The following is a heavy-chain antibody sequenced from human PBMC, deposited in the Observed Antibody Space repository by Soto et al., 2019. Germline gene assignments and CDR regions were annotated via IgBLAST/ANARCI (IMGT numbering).Heavy chain of an antibody. Sequence: GGSLRLSCAASGFTFSSYGMHWVRQAPGKGLEWVAVISYDGSNKYYADSVKGRFTISRDNSKNTLYLQMNSLRAEDTAVYYCATTYYDFWSGQLYYYYGMDVWGQGTTVTVSS. D-gene: IGHD3-3*01. CDR2: ISYDGSNK. V-gene: IGHV3-30*03. J-gene: IGHJ6*02. CDR3: ATTYYDFWSGQLYYYYGMDV. CDR1: GFTFSSYG.